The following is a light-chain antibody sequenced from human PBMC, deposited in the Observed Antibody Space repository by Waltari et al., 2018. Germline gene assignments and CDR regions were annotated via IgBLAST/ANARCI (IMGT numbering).Light chain of an antibody. CDR2: GAF. J-gene: IGKJ5*01. CDR3: QQYNRWPPIT. V-gene: IGKV3-15*01. CDR1: QGISDN. Sequence: ELVMTQSPATLSVSPGERATLSCRASQGISDNLAWYQQKPGQAPRLLIYGAFTRATGIPARFSGSGSGTEFTLTISSLQSEDSAVYYCQQYNRWPPITFDQGTRLEIK.